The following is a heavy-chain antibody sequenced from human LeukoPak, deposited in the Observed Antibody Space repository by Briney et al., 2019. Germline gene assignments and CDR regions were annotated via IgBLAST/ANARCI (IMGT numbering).Heavy chain of an antibody. D-gene: IGHD2-15*01. CDR1: GGSISSIGYY. Sequence: SETLSLTCIVSGGSISSIGYYWGWIRQPPGKGLEWIGSVYCSGSTFYNPSLKSRVTTSVDTSKSQFSLKLNSKTAADTAVYYCARGYCSGGSCYWGDYWGQGALVTVSS. CDR3: ARGYCSGGSCYWGDY. CDR2: VYCSGST. J-gene: IGHJ4*02. V-gene: IGHV4-39*01.